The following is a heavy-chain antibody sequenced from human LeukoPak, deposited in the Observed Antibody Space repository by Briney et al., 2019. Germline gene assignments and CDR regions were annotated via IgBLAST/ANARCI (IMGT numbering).Heavy chain of an antibody. CDR3: AKTPYSNGWYYFDA. CDR2: IRSDGSSE. CDR1: GFTFSTYG. J-gene: IGHJ4*02. V-gene: IGHV3-33*03. Sequence: HPGRSLRLSCAASGFTFSTYGTHWVRQAPGKGLEWVAVIRSDGSSEYYADSVKGRFIISRDNSKNTLYLQMNSLRAEDTAVYYCAKTPYSNGWYYFDAWGQGTLVTVSS. D-gene: IGHD6-19*01.